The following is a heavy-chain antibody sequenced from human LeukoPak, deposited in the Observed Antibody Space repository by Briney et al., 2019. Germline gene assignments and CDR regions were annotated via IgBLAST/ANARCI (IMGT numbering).Heavy chain of an antibody. J-gene: IGHJ4*02. Sequence: PGRSLRLSCAASGFTFSSYGMHWVRQAPGKGLEWVAVISYDGSNKYYADSVKGRFTISRDNSKNTLYLQMNSLRAEDTAVYYCAKPWRDDYGDYLDYWGQGTLVTVPS. CDR2: ISYDGSNK. CDR3: AKPWRDDYGDYLDY. CDR1: GFTFSSYG. V-gene: IGHV3-30*18. D-gene: IGHD4-17*01.